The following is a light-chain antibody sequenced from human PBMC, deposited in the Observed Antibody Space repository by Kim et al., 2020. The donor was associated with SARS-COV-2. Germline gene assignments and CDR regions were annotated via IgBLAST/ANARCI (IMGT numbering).Light chain of an antibody. J-gene: IGLJ3*02. V-gene: IGLV1-40*01. CDR2: GDT. CDR3: QSYDSSLSTSV. CDR1: SSNIGANYD. Sequence: QSVLTQPPSVSGAPGQRVTISCTGSSSNIGANYDVHWYQQLPGTAPKLLIHGDTNRPSGVPDRFSGSKSGTSASLAITGLQAEDEADYYCQSYDSSLSTSVFGGGTKVTVL.